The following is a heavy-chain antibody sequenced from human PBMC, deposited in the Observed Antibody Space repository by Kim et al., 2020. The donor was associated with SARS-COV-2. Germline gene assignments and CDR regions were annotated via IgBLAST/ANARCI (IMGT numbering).Heavy chain of an antibody. CDR3: ARVGVVGALDGYNLDYFDY. V-gene: IGHV3-48*03. D-gene: IGHD5-12*01. Sequence: GGSLRLSCAASGFTFSSYEMNWVRQAPGKGLEWVSYISSSCSTIYYADSVKGRFTISRDNAKNSLYLQMNSLRAEDTAVYYCARVGVVGALDGYNLDYFDYWGQGTLVTVSS. CDR1: GFTFSSYE. J-gene: IGHJ4*02. CDR2: ISSSCSTI.